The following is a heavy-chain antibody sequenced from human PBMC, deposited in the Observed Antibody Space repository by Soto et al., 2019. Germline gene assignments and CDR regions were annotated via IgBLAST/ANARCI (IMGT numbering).Heavy chain of an antibody. Sequence: QPGGSLRLSCAASGFTVSDHYMDWVRQAPGKGLEWVGRSRSKANSYTTEYAASVKGRFTISRDDSENSLYLQMNSLKTEDTAVYYCIRNFYSGTYYFDYWGQGTLVTVSS. CDR1: GFTVSDHY. CDR3: IRNFYSGTYYFDY. J-gene: IGHJ4*01. V-gene: IGHV3-72*01. D-gene: IGHD1-26*01. CDR2: SRSKANSYTT.